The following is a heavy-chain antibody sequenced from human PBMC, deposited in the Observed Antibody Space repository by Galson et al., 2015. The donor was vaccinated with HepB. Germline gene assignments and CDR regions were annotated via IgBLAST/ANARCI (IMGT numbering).Heavy chain of an antibody. J-gene: IGHJ4*02. CDR3: AKRGMGATDY. D-gene: IGHD1-26*01. Sequence: SLRLSCAASGFTFSSYGMHWVRQAPGKGLEWVAVISYDGSNKYYADSVKGRFTISRDNSKNTLYLQMNSLRAEDTAVYYCAKRGMGATDYWGQGTLVTVSS. CDR1: GFTFSSYG. V-gene: IGHV3-30*18. CDR2: ISYDGSNK.